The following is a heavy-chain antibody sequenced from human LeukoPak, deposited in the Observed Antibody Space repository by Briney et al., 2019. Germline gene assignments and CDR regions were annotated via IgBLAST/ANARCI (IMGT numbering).Heavy chain of an antibody. CDR1: GGSISSGGYY. CDR2: IYYSGST. CDR3: ARYRSYCSGGSCYHRGFDP. J-gene: IGHJ5*02. Sequence: SESLSLTCTVSGGSISSGGYYWSWIRQHPGKGLEWIGYIYYSGSTYYNPSLKSRVTISVDTSKNQFSLKLSSVTAADTAVYYCARYRSYCSGGSCYHRGFDPWGQGTLVTVSS. D-gene: IGHD2-15*01. V-gene: IGHV4-31*03.